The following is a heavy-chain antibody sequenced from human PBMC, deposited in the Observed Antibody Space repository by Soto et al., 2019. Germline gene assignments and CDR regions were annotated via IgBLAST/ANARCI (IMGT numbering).Heavy chain of an antibody. V-gene: IGHV2-5*01. J-gene: IGHJ4*02. CDR1: GFSLSTSGVG. CDR2: IYWNDDK. CDR3: AHSLPDYSSSWSLRSYYFDY. Sequence: SGPTLVNPTQTLTLTCTFSGFSLSTSGVGVGWIRQPPGKALEWLALIYWNDDKRYNPSLKSRLTITKDTSKNQVVLTMTNMDPVDTATYYCAHSLPDYSSSWSLRSYYFDYWGQGTLVTVSS. D-gene: IGHD6-13*01.